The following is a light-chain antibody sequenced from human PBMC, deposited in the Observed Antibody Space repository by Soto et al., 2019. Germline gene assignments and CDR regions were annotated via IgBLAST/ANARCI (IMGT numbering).Light chain of an antibody. Sequence: EIVMTQSPATLSVSPGERATLSCRASQSISSNLAWYQQKPGQAPRLLIYGATTRATGIPARFSGSGFGTDFTLTISSLQPEDFAVYYCQHRTDWPLGTFGQGTRLEIK. CDR1: QSISSN. V-gene: IGKV3-15*01. CDR3: QHRTDWPLGT. CDR2: GAT. J-gene: IGKJ5*01.